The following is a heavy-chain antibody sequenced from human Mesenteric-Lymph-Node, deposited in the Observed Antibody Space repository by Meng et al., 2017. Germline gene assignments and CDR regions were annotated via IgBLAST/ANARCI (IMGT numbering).Heavy chain of an antibody. V-gene: IGHV3-23*01. CDR3: AKSSAAHCTNGVCYYYYYYYGMDV. CDR1: GFTFSSYA. Sequence: GGSLRLSCAASGFTFSSYAMSWVRQAPGKGLEWVSAISGSGGSTYYADSVKGRFTISRDNSKNTLYLQMNSLRAEDTAVYYCAKSSAAHCTNGVCYYYYYYYGMDVWGRGTTATVSS. CDR2: ISGSGGST. J-gene: IGHJ6*02. D-gene: IGHD2-8*01.